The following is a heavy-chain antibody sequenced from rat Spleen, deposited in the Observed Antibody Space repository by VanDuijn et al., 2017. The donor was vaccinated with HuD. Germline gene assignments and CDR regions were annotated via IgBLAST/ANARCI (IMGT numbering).Heavy chain of an antibody. Sequence: EVQLVETGGGLVQPGGSLKLSCEASGFIFNRYYMVWVRQAPTKGLEWVAYISTAGSNTFYRDSVKGRFTISRDNAKSTLYLQMGSLRSEDTATYYCTSLGSTTNYYVMDAWGQGASVTVSS. D-gene: IGHD1-5*01. J-gene: IGHJ4*01. CDR1: GFIFNRYY. CDR3: TSLGSTTNYYVMDA. V-gene: IGHV5-27*01. CDR2: ISTAGSNT.